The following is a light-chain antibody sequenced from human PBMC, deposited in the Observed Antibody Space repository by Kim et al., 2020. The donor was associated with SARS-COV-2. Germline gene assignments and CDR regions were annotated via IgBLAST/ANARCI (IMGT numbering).Light chain of an antibody. CDR3: HSGDSSATYWV. Sequence: SYELTQPPSVSVSPGQTARITCSGDALPKQYAYWYQQKPGQAPVLVIYRDTERPSGIPERFSGSSSGTTVTLTISGVQAEDEADYYCHSGDSSATYWVFGGGTKLTVL. J-gene: IGLJ3*02. CDR2: RDT. V-gene: IGLV3-25*03. CDR1: ALPKQY.